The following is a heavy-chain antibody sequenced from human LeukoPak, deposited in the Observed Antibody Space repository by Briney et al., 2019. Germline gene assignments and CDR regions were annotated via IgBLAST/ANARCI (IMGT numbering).Heavy chain of an antibody. CDR1: GFTFSSYD. CDR3: AKEETGTTIGAFDI. CDR2: ISYDGSNK. J-gene: IGHJ3*02. V-gene: IGHV3-30*18. D-gene: IGHD1-1*01. Sequence: SGGSLRLSCAASGFTFSSYDIHWVRQAPSKGLEWVAIISYDGSNKHYADSLKGRFTISRDNSKNTLYLQMNSLRAEDTAVYYCAKEETGTTIGAFDIWGQGTMVTVSS.